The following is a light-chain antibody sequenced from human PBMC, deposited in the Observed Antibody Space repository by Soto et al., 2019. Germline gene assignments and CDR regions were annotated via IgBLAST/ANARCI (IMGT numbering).Light chain of an antibody. CDR2: DVS. J-gene: IGLJ1*01. V-gene: IGLV2-14*01. Sequence: QSALTQPASVSGSPGQSITISCTGTTSEIVGYYFVSWFQQYPGKAPTLIIYDVSNRPSGSSSRFSGSKTGNTATLTISGLQAEDEADYYCSSYRSSTTPFVFGTGTKVTVL. CDR3: SSYRSSTTPFV. CDR1: TSEIVGYYF.